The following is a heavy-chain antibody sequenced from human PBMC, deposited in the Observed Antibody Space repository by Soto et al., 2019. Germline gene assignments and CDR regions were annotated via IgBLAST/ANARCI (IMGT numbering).Heavy chain of an antibody. J-gene: IGHJ4*02. Sequence: ASVKVSCKASGYTFSSYAITWVRQAPGQGLEWMGWISAHNGNTNYAQKFQGRVTMTTDTSTSTAYMELRNLRFDDTAAYSCARDPTVYYDSSGSYYWGQG. CDR1: GYTFSSYA. V-gene: IGHV1-18*01. CDR2: ISAHNGNT. D-gene: IGHD3-22*01. CDR3: ARDPTVYYDSSGSYY.